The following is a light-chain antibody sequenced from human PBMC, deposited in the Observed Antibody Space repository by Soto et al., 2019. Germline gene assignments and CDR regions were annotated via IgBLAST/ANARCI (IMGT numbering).Light chain of an antibody. Sequence: DIPMTQSPSTLSASVGDRVTITCRASQSISSWLAWYQQKPGKAPKLLIYDASSLESGVPSRFSGSGSGTEFTLTISSLQPDEFATYYCQQYNSRYTFGQGTKLEIK. V-gene: IGKV1-5*01. J-gene: IGKJ2*01. CDR3: QQYNSRYT. CDR1: QSISSW. CDR2: DAS.